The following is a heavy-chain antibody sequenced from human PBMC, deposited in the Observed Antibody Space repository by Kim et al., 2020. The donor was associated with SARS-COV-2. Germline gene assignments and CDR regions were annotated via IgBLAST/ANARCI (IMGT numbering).Heavy chain of an antibody. Sequence: GGSLRLSCAASGFTFSDFGIHWVRQAPGKGLEWVALISYDGGNKYHADSVKGRFTISRDNSRNTLYLEMNSLRADDTAVYYCAKDTYRGYGGGLWHYYYGMDIWGQGTTVTVSS. V-gene: IGHV3-30*18. J-gene: IGHJ6*02. CDR2: ISYDGGNK. CDR3: AKDTYRGYGGGLWHYYYGMDI. CDR1: GFTFSDFG. D-gene: IGHD2-21*01.